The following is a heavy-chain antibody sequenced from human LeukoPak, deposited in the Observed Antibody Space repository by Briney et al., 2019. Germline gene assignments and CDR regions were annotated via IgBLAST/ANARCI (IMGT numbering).Heavy chain of an antibody. CDR2: IYHSGYI. V-gene: IGHV4-30-4*08. J-gene: IGHJ3*02. Sequence: SQTLSLTCTVSGGSVASGDSYWSWIRQPPGTGLEWIGYIYHSGYIYYNPSLKSRVSMSVDTSKNQFSLHLSSVTAADTAVYYCATTSSDEITTWAYAFDIWGQGTMVTVSS. CDR1: GGSVASGDSY. CDR3: ATTSSDEITTWAYAFDI. D-gene: IGHD3-22*01.